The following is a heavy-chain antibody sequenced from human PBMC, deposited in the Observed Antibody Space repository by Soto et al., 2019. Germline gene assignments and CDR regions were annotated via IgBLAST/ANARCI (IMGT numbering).Heavy chain of an antibody. Sequence: KPSETLSLTCTVSGGSISSGGYYWSWIRQHPGKGLEWIGYIYYSGSTYYNPSLKSRVTISVDTSKNQFSLKLSSVTAADTAVYYCARENYGATGGGAFDIWGQGTMVTVSS. D-gene: IGHD4-17*01. J-gene: IGHJ3*02. CDR3: ARENYGATGGGAFDI. CDR1: GGSISSGGYY. CDR2: IYYSGST. V-gene: IGHV4-31*03.